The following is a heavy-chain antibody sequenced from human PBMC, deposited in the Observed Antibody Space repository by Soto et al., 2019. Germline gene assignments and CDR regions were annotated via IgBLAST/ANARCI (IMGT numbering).Heavy chain of an antibody. D-gene: IGHD6-13*01. V-gene: IGHV5-10-1*01. J-gene: IGHJ6*02. CDR2: IDPSDSYT. CDR3: AAPYSSSWNYYYYGMDV. Sequence: RGESLKISCKGSGYSFTSYWISWVRQMPGKGLEWMGRIDPSDSYTNYSPSFQGHVTISADKSISTAYLQWSSLKASDTAMYYCAAPYSSSWNYYYYGMDVWGQGTTVTVSS. CDR1: GYSFTSYW.